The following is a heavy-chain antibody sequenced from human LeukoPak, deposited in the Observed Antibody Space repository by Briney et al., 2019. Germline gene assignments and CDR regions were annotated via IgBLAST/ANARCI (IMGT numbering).Heavy chain of an antibody. J-gene: IGHJ4*02. CDR1: GFTFKSYG. Sequence: GGSLRLSCAASGFTFKSYGMHWVRQAPGKGLEWVAVIWYDGSNKYYADSVKGRFTISRDNSKNTLYLQMNSLRVEDTAVYYCARECGGDCYHHFDYWGQGTLVTVSS. D-gene: IGHD2-21*02. V-gene: IGHV3-33*01. CDR2: IWYDGSNK. CDR3: ARECGGDCYHHFDY.